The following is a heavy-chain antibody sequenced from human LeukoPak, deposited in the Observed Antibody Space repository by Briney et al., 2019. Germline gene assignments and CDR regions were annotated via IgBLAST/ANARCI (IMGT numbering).Heavy chain of an antibody. CDR1: GGSLSGYY. V-gene: IGHV4-34*01. D-gene: IGHD3-10*01. CDR3: ARTLLLWFGELFPNWFDP. CDR2: INHSGST. J-gene: IGHJ5*02. Sequence: KPSETLSLTCAVYGGSLSGYYWSWIRQPPGKGLEWIGEINHSGSTNYNPSLRSRVTISVDSSKNQFSLKLSSVTAADTAVYYCARTLLLWFGELFPNWFDPWGQGTLVTVSS.